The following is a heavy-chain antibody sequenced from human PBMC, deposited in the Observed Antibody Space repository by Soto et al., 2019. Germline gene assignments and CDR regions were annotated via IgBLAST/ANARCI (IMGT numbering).Heavy chain of an antibody. CDR2: IWSDGNNR. Sequence: QVQLVESGGGVVQPGRSLRLSCAASGFMFSNHGMHWVRQAPGKGLEWVAVIWSDGNNRYYADSVKGRFTISRDNYKNTLDLQMNSLRAEDTAVYYCVRGDNLNEEASDYWGQGTLVTVSS. V-gene: IGHV3-33*01. CDR1: GFMFSNHG. D-gene: IGHD1-1*01. CDR3: VRGDNLNEEASDY. J-gene: IGHJ4*02.